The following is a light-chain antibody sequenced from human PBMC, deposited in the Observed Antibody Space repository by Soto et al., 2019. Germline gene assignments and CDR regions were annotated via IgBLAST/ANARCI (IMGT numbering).Light chain of an antibody. J-gene: IGKJ3*01. V-gene: IGKV3-15*01. CDR2: GAS. CDR1: QTVTTN. Sequence: EIVMTQSPATLSVSLGERATLSCRASQTVTTNLSWYQQKPAQAPRLLIYGASSRGTGIPARFSGSGSETAVTLTISSMQSEDFAVYYCQQYNYWPLTFGPGTKVDIK. CDR3: QQYNYWPLT.